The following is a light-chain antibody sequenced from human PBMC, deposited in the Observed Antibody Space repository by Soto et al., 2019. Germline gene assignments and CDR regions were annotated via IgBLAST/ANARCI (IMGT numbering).Light chain of an antibody. J-gene: IGLJ1*01. CDR1: SNDIGRYKY. CDR3: SSFATTSDV. V-gene: IGLV2-14*03. CDR2: DVS. Sequence: QSVLTQPASVSGSPGESITISCTGTSNDIGRYKYVSWYQQHPDKAPKLIIYDVSNRPSGVSNRFSGSKSGNTASLTISGLQVEDETDYYCSSFATTSDVFGTGTKVTVL.